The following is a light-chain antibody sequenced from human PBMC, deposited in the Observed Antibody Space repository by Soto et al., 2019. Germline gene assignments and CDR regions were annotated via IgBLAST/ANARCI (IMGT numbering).Light chain of an antibody. CDR3: QQSNSSPPT. J-gene: IGKJ4*01. CDR1: QSITNY. V-gene: IGKV1-39*01. Sequence: DIQKTRSPSALCACVGYRVTITCRASQSITNYLNWYQHKPGQAPNLLIYAASTLQAGVPSRFRGSGSGTDFTLTISSLQPEDFATYFCQQSNSSPPTLGGGTKVDIK. CDR2: AAS.